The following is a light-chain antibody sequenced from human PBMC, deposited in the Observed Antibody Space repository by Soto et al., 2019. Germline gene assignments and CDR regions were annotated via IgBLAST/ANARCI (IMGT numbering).Light chain of an antibody. CDR2: TND. Sequence: QPVLTQPPSASGTPGQRVTISCSGSSSNIGINYVYWYQQRPGTAPKLLIYTNDQRPSGVPDRFSGSKSGTSASLAISGLRSEDEGDYYCAVWDDSLSAYVFGTGTKLIVL. CDR1: SSNIGINY. CDR3: AVWDDSLSAYV. J-gene: IGLJ1*01. V-gene: IGLV1-47*02.